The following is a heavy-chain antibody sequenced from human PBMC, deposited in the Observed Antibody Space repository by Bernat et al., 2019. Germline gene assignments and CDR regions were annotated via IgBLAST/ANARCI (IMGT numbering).Heavy chain of an antibody. Sequence: QVHLQESGPGLVRPSQTLSLTCAVFGDSISSGDHYWRWIRQPPGKGLEWIGFIYYSGSTYYNPSLKSRVVISVDTSKNQLSLILTSVTAADTAVYYCAREEEMAMGYWGQGILVTVSS. V-gene: IGHV4-30-4*01. D-gene: IGHD5-24*01. CDR1: GDSISSGDHY. J-gene: IGHJ4*02. CDR3: AREEEMAMGY. CDR2: IYYSGST.